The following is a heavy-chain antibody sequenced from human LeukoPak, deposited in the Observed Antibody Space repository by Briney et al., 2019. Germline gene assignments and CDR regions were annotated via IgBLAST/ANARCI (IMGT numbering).Heavy chain of an antibody. CDR2: ISAYNGNT. J-gene: IGHJ3*02. CDR1: GYTFTSYG. D-gene: IGHD3-9*01. CDR3: ARSSYYDILTGYAFDI. V-gene: IGHV1-18*01. Sequence: GASVKVSCKASGYTFTSYGISWVRQAPGQGLEWMGWISAYNGNTNYAQKLPGRVTMTTDTSTSTAYMELRSLRSDDTAVYYCARSSYYDILTGYAFDIWGQGTMVTVSS.